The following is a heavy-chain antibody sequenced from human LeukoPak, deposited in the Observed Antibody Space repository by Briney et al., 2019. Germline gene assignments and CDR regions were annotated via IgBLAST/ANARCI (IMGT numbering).Heavy chain of an antibody. D-gene: IGHD2-2*01. J-gene: IGHJ4*02. CDR1: GFTFSSYW. CDR2: IKQDGSEK. V-gene: IGHV3-7*01. CDR3: ARDNLGYCSSTSCQYYFDY. Sequence: GGSLRLSCAASGFTFSSYWMSWVRQAPEKGLEWVANIKQDGSEKYYVDSVKGRFTISRDNAKNSLYLQMNSLRAEDTAVYYCARDNLGYCSSTSCQYYFDYWGQGTLVTVSS.